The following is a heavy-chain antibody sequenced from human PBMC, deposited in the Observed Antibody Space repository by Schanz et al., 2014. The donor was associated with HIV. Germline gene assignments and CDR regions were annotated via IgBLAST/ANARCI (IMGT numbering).Heavy chain of an antibody. V-gene: IGHV3-11*01. J-gene: IGHJ3*02. CDR2: ISSSGLTI. D-gene: IGHD1-26*01. CDR3: ARDNLVGATTFAFDI. Sequence: QVQLVESGGGLVKPGGSLRLSCAASGFIFSDYYVSWIRQAPGKGLEWVSYISSSGLTIYYADSVKGRFTISRDNAKNSLYLQMNSLRAEDTAVYYCARDNLVGATTFAFDIWGQGTMVTVSS. CDR1: GFIFSDYY.